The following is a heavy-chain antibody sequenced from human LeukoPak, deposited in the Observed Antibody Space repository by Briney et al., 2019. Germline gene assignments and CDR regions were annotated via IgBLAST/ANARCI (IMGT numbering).Heavy chain of an antibody. D-gene: IGHD2-2*01. CDR1: GYTFTGYY. CDR3: ARDIVVVPAAMPEDWFDP. CDR2: INPNSGGT. V-gene: IGHV1-2*02. Sequence: GASVKVSCKASGYTFTGYYMHWVRQAPGQGLEWMGWINPNSGGTNHAQKFQGRVTMTRDTSISTAYMELSRPRSDDTAVYYCARDIVVVPAAMPEDWFDPWGQGTLVTVSS. J-gene: IGHJ5*02.